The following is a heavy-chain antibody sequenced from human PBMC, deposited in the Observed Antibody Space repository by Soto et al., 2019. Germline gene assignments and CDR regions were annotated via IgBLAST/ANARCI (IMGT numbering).Heavy chain of an antibody. Sequence: RSLTCTVSVGSISSGGYYWSWIRQHPGKGLEWIGYIYYSGSTYYNPSLKSRVTISVDTSKNQFSLKLSSVTAADTAVYYCARVVGSSWYFYFDYWGQGTLVTVSS. D-gene: IGHD6-13*01. CDR2: IYYSGST. CDR1: VGSISSGGYY. J-gene: IGHJ4*02. V-gene: IGHV4-31*03. CDR3: ARVVGSSWYFYFDY.